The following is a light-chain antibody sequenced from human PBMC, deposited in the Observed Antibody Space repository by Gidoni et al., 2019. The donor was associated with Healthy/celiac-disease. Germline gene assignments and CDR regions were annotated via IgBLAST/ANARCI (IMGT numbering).Light chain of an antibody. CDR3: QAWDSSTDVV. CDR2: QDR. J-gene: IGLJ2*01. CDR1: KLGDKY. Sequence: SYELTQPPSVSVSPGQTASITCSGDKLGDKYACWYQQKPGQSPWLVIYQDRKRPSGIPERFSGSNTGNTATLTIGGTQAMDEADYYCQAWDSSTDVVFGGGTKLTV. V-gene: IGLV3-1*01.